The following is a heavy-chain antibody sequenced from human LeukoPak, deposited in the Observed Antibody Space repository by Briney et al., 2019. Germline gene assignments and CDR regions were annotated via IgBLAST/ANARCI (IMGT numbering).Heavy chain of an antibody. Sequence: GRSLRLSCAASGFTFDDYAMHWVRQAPGKGLEWVSGISWNSGSIGYADSVKGRFTISRDNAKNSLYLQMNSLRAEDTALYYCAKDLGVRTTVTLFDYWGQGTLVTVSS. V-gene: IGHV3-9*01. CDR2: ISWNSGSI. CDR3: AKDLGVRTTVTLFDY. D-gene: IGHD4-17*01. J-gene: IGHJ4*02. CDR1: GFTFDDYA.